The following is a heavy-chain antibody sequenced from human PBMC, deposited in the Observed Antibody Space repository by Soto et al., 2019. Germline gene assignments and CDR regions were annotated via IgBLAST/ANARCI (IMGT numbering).Heavy chain of an antibody. CDR1: GFTFSSYG. Sequence: GGSLRLSCAASGFTFSSYGMHWVRQAPGKGLEWVAVIWYDGSNKYYADSVEGRFTISRDNSKNTLYLQMNSLRAEDTAVYYCARDGEGIVVVPAASHYYMDVWGKGTTVTVSS. V-gene: IGHV3-33*01. CDR2: IWYDGSNK. D-gene: IGHD2-2*01. J-gene: IGHJ6*03. CDR3: ARDGEGIVVVPAASHYYMDV.